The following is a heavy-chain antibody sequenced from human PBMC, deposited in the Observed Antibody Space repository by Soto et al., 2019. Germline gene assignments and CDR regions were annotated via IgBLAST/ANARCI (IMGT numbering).Heavy chain of an antibody. CDR2: ISYDGSDK. Sequence: QVQLVESGGGVVQPGRSLRLSCAASGFTFNSYGMHWVRQAPGKGLEWVAVISYDGSDKYYADSVKGRFTISRDNSKNTLFLEMNSLRAEDTAVYYCARDYSYSRSSQYGMDVWGQGTTVTVSS. J-gene: IGHJ6*02. CDR1: GFTFNSYG. D-gene: IGHD6-6*01. CDR3: ARDYSYSRSSQYGMDV. V-gene: IGHV3-30*03.